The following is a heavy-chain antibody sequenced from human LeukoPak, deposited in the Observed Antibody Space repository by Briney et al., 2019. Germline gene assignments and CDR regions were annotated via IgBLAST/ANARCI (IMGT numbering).Heavy chain of an antibody. CDR2: IIPYLGIA. J-gene: IGHJ6*02. V-gene: IGHV1-69*04. CDR3: ASWSRVRYYYDSSGYFYGMDV. D-gene: IGHD3-22*01. Sequence: SVKVSCKASGATFTSYAISWVRQAPGQGLEWMGRIIPYLGIANYAQKYQGRVTITADKSTSTGYMELSSLRSEDTAVYHCASWSRVRYYYDSSGYFYGMDVWGQGATVTVSS. CDR1: GATFTSYA.